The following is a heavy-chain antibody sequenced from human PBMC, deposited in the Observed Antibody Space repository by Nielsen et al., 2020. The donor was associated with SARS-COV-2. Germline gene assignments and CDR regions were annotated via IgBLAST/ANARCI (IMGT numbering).Heavy chain of an antibody. CDR3: AREGDLTTVTGFGY. J-gene: IGHJ4*02. V-gene: IGHV1-18*04. CDR1: GYTFTSYY. Sequence: ASVKVSCKASGYTFTSYYMHWVRQAPGQGLEWMGWISAYNGNTNYAQKLQGRVTMTTDTSTSTAYMELRSLRSDDTAVYYCAREGDLTTVTGFGYWGQGTLVTVSS. CDR2: ISAYNGNT. D-gene: IGHD4-17*01.